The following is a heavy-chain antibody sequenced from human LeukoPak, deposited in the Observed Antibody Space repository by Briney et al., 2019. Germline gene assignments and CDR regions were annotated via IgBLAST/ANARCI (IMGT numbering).Heavy chain of an antibody. CDR3: AIYSYGSKFDY. CDR1: GFTFSDYY. CDR2: ISSSGSTI. J-gene: IGHJ4*01. Sequence: GGSLRLSCAASGFTFSDYYMSWIRQAPGKGLEGVSYISSSGSTIYYADSVKGRFTISRDNAKNSLYPQMNSLRAEDTAVYYCAIYSYGSKFDYSGQGTLVTASS. V-gene: IGHV3-11*01. D-gene: IGHD5-18*01.